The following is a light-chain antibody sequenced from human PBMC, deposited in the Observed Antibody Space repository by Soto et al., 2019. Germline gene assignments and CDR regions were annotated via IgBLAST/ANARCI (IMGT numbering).Light chain of an antibody. V-gene: IGKV1-39*01. Sequence: DIQMTQSPSSLSTYVGDRVTITCRASQSISSYLNWYQQKPGKAPKLLIYAASSLQSGVPSRFSGSGSGTDFTLTISSLQPEDFATYYCQQSYSTPWTFGQVTKVDI. CDR3: QQSYSTPWT. CDR1: QSISSY. CDR2: AAS. J-gene: IGKJ1*01.